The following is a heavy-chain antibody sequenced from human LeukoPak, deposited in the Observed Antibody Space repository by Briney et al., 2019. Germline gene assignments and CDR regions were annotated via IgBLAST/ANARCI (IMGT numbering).Heavy chain of an antibody. Sequence: PGGSLRLSCAASGFTFSSYAMSWVRQAPGKGLEWVSAISGSGGSTYYADSVKGRFTISRDNSKNTLYLQMNSLRAEDQAVYYCAKDQIVLMVYPPFDYWGQATLVTVSS. V-gene: IGHV3-23*01. CDR1: GFTFSSYA. CDR3: AKDQIVLMVYPPFDY. J-gene: IGHJ4*02. D-gene: IGHD2-8*01. CDR2: ISGSGGST.